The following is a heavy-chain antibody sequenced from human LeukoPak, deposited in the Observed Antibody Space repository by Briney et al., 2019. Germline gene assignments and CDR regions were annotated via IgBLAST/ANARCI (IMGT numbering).Heavy chain of an antibody. CDR2: ISRNGGST. J-gene: IGHJ4*02. CDR3: AKDNLLAQSDSTLGKNHFDY. V-gene: IGHV3-64D*09. D-gene: IGHD2/OR15-2a*01. CDR1: GFTFSSFA. Sequence: GGSLRLSCSASGFTFSSFAMHWVRQAPGKGLEYVAAISRNGGSTYYADSVKGRFTISRDNSKSTLYLQMSSLRAEDTALYYCAKDNLLAQSDSTLGKNHFDYWGQGTLVTVSS.